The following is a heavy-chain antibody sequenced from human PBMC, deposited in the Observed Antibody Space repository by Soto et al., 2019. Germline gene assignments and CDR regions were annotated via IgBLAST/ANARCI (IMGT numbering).Heavy chain of an antibody. CDR3: VRDRRYAFDI. CDR2: IRLSGSAT. V-gene: IGHV3-48*02. D-gene: IGHD3-3*01. Sequence: PGGSLRLSCAASGFTFSSYTMNWVRQAPGKGLEWLSYIRLSGSATYNTGSVKGRFTISRDNAMNSLYLQMNSLTDEDTAVYYCVRDRRYAFDIWGQGAMVTVSS. J-gene: IGHJ3*02. CDR1: GFTFSSYT.